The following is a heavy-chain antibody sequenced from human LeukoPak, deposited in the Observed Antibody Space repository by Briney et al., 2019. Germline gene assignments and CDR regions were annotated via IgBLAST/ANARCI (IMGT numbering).Heavy chain of an antibody. J-gene: IGHJ4*02. CDR3: ARGPEDGYNYDY. V-gene: IGHV1-2*06. Sequence: ASVKVSCKASGYTFTGYYMHWVRQAPGQGLEWMGRINPNSGGTNYAQKFQGRVTMTRDTSISTAYMELSRLRSDDTAVYYCARGPEDGYNYDYWGQGTLVTVSS. CDR1: GYTFTGYY. D-gene: IGHD5-24*01. CDR2: INPNSGGT.